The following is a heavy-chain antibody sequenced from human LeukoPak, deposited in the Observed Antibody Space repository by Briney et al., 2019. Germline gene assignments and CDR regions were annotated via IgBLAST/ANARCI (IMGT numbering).Heavy chain of an antibody. D-gene: IGHD6-19*01. J-gene: IGHJ4*02. V-gene: IGHV3-74*01. Sequence: GGSLRLSRAASGFPFSNYWMHWVRQAPGKGLVWVYRMNSDGSSTSYADSVKGRFTISRDNAKNTLYLQMNSLRAEDAAVYYCATVSRSSGRGYFDYWGPGTLVTVSS. CDR3: ATVSRSSGRGYFDY. CDR2: MNSDGSST. CDR1: GFPFSNYW.